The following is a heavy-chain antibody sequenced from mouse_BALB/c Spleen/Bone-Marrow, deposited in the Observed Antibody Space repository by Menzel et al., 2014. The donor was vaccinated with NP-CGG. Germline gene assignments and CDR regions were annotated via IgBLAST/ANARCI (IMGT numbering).Heavy chain of an antibody. CDR2: ISNGGGST. CDR3: ARRTAYPMDY. Sequence: EVQVVESGGGLVQPGGSLKLSCATSGFTFSDYYMYWVRQTPEKRLEWVAYISNGGGSTYYPDTVKGRFTISRDNAKNTLYLQMSRLKSEDTAMYYCARRTAYPMDYWGQGTSVTVSS. CDR1: GFTFSDYY. V-gene: IGHV5-12*02. D-gene: IGHD1-2*01. J-gene: IGHJ4*01.